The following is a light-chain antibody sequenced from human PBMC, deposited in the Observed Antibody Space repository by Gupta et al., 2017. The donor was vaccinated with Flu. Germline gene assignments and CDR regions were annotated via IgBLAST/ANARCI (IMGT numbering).Light chain of an antibody. V-gene: IGKV3-11*01. CDR3: QQRKTWMYT. J-gene: IGKJ2*01. CDR1: QTVRNY. Sequence: EIVLTQSPVSLSLSPGERVTLSCRASQTVRNYLAWYQQKPGQAPSLLIYDASNRATGIPARFNARGSGTDFSLTISSLQPEDAAGEYCQQRKTWMYTFGLGTKLEIK. CDR2: DAS.